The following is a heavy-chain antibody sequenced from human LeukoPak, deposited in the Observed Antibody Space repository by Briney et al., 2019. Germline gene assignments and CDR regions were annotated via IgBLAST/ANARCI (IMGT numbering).Heavy chain of an antibody. CDR2: INGSGGST. V-gene: IGHV3-23*01. Sequence: GGSLRLSCAASGFTFSSYAMSWVRQAPGKGLEWVSDINGSGGSTYYADSVKGRFIISRDNLKNTLYLQMNSLRAEDTAVYYCAKESYYYDSSGYRIRYFDYWGQGTLVTVSS. D-gene: IGHD3-22*01. J-gene: IGHJ4*02. CDR3: AKESYYYDSSGYRIRYFDY. CDR1: GFTFSSYA.